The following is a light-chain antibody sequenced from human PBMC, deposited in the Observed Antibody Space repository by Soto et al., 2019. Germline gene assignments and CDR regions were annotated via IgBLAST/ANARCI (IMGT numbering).Light chain of an antibody. J-gene: IGLJ1*01. CDR3: QSYGDSLSGYV. CDR1: NSNIGAGYD. CDR2: GNS. Sequence: QYALTQPPSVSGAPGQRVTISCTGSNSNIGAGYDVHWYQQLPGTAPKLLIYGNSNRPSGVPDRFSGSKSGTSASLTITELQAEDEADYYCQSYGDSLSGYVFGTGTKVTVL. V-gene: IGLV1-40*01.